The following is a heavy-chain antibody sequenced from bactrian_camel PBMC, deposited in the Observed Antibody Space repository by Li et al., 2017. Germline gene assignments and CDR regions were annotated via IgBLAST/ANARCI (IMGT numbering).Heavy chain of an antibody. CDR1: GYTYRANS. J-gene: IGHJ6*01. Sequence: HVQLVESGGGSVQAGGSLRLSCTATGYTYRANSMGWFRQAPGKEREGVAALYTGGGSAYYADSAKGRFTISRDNAKNTLYLQLNSLKTEDSAMYYCAKDGYEERYYSGGYYATYSWGQGTQVTVS. CDR3: AKDGYEERYYSGGYYATYS. D-gene: IGHD2*01. CDR2: LYTGGGSA. V-gene: IGHV3S1*01.